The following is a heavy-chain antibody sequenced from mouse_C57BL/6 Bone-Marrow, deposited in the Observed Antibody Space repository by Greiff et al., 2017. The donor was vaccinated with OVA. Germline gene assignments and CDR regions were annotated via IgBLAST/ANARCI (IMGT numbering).Heavy chain of an antibody. Sequence: EVQGVESGAELVRPGASVKLSCTASGFNIKDDYMHWVKQRPEQGLEWIGWIDPENGDTEYASKFQGKATITADTSSNTAYLQLSSLTSEDTAVYYCTTYYGSSSFAYWGQGTLVTVSA. V-gene: IGHV14-4*01. CDR3: TTYYGSSSFAY. J-gene: IGHJ3*01. CDR2: IDPENGDT. CDR1: GFNIKDDY. D-gene: IGHD1-1*01.